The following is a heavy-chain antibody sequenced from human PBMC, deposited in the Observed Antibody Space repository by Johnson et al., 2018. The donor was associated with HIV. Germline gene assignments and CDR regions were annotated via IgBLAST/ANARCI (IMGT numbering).Heavy chain of an antibody. J-gene: IGHJ3*02. Sequence: HVQLVESGGGVVQPGRSLRLSCAPSGFTFSSYAMHWVRQAPGKGLEWVAVISYDGNIKYYADSVKGRFTISRDNSKNTLYLQMNSLRADDTAVYYCARGGVWFGTIEAFDIWGQGTLVTVSS. CDR1: GFTFSSYA. D-gene: IGHD3-10*01. CDR2: ISYDGNIK. CDR3: ARGGVWFGTIEAFDI. V-gene: IGHV3-30-3*01.